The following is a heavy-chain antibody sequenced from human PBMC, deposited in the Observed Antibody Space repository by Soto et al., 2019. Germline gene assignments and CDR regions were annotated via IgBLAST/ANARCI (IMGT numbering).Heavy chain of an antibody. CDR3: AKEPYIGGNWNEIIEY. CDR1: GFTFRTYA. V-gene: IGHV3-23*01. Sequence: HPGGSLRLSCAASGFTFRTYAMSWVRQAPGKGLEWVSAISGSSGSTYYADSVKGRFTISRDNSKNTLFLQMNSLRAEATAVYYCAKEPYIGGNWNEIIEYWGQGTLVTVS. D-gene: IGHD1-1*01. J-gene: IGHJ4*02. CDR2: ISGSSGST.